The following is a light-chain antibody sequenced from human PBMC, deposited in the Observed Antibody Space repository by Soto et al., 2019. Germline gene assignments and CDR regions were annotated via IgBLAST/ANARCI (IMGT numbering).Light chain of an antibody. CDR2: RND. CDR3: AAWEDSLSGPV. J-gene: IGLJ2*01. CDR1: SFNIGSNY. Sequence: QSVLTQPPSASGTPGQRVTISCSGSSFNIGSNYVYWYQQLPGTAPKLLIYRNDQRPSGVPDRFSGAKSGTSASLAISGPRSEDEADYYCAAWEDSLSGPVFGGGTKLTVL. V-gene: IGLV1-47*01.